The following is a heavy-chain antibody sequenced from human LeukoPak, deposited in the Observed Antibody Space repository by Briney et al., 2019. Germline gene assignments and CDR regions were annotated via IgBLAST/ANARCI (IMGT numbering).Heavy chain of an antibody. J-gene: IGHJ4*02. CDR1: GYTFTKYY. Sequence: ASVKVSCKTSGYTFTKYYLHWVRQAPGQGLEWMGIINPNSDFTSYAQKFQGRATMTRDTSTSTVYMELSSLRSDDTAVYYCARELGYSNAGLDYWGQGTLVTVSS. D-gene: IGHD1-1*01. V-gene: IGHV1-46*01. CDR2: INPNSDFT. CDR3: ARELGYSNAGLDY.